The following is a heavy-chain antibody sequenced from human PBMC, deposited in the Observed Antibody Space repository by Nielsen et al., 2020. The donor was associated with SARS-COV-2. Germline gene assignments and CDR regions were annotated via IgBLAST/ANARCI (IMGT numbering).Heavy chain of an antibody. V-gene: IGHV3-30*18. CDR3: AKEGDYGDYDLDY. J-gene: IGHJ4*02. CDR2: ISYDGSNK. CDR1: GFTFSSYG. Sequence: GGSLRLSCAASGFTFSSYGMHWVRQAPGKGLGWVAVISYDGSNKYYADSVKGRFTISRDNSKNTLYLQMNSLRAEDTAVYYCAKEGDYGDYDLDYWGQGTLVTVSS. D-gene: IGHD4-17*01.